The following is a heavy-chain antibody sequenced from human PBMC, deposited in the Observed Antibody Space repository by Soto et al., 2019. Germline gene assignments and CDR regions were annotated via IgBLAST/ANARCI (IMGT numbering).Heavy chain of an antibody. V-gene: IGHV1-3*01. CDR2: INAGNGNT. Sequence: QVQLVQSGAEGKKPGASVKVSCKVSGYTFTNYAMHWVRQAPGQRLEWMGWINAGNGNTKYSQKFQGRVTITRDTSASTDYMELSSLRSEDTAVYYCARDVAALDYWGQGTLVTVSS. CDR1: GYTFTNYA. J-gene: IGHJ4*02. D-gene: IGHD6-13*01. CDR3: ARDVAALDY.